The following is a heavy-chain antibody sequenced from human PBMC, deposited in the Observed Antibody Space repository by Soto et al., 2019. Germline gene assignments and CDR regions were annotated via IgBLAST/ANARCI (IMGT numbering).Heavy chain of an antibody. CDR3: ARVVANGEFDY. V-gene: IGHV3-7*01. J-gene: IGHJ4*02. CDR1: GFTFSSYW. D-gene: IGHD2-8*01. Sequence: ESGGGLVQPGGSLRLSCAASGFTFSSYWMSWVRQAPGKGLEWVANIKQDGSEKYYVDSVKGRFTISRDNAKNSLYLQMNSLRAEDPAVYYCARVVANGEFDYWGQGTLVTVSS. CDR2: IKQDGSEK.